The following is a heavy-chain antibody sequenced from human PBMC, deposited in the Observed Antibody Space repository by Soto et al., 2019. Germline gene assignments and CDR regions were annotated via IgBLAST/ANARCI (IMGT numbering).Heavy chain of an antibody. Sequence: GGSLRLSCAASGFTFSSYGMSWVRQAPGKGLEWVSAISGSGGSTKYADSVKGRFTISRDNSENTLFLQMNILRAEDTAVYYCAKTSTGWFPTLWFDPWGLGSLVTVSS. V-gene: IGHV3-23*01. CDR3: AKTSTGWFPTLWFDP. CDR1: GFTFSSYG. D-gene: IGHD6-19*01. CDR2: ISGSGGST. J-gene: IGHJ5*02.